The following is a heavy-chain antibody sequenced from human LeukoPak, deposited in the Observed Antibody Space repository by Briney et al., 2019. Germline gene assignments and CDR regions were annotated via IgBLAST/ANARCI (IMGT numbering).Heavy chain of an antibody. CDR3: AAGRPYSLLDY. CDR1: GYTLTELS. Sequence: ASVKVSCKVSGYTLTELSMHWVRQAPGKGLEWMGGFDVIDGETFYAQKFQGRVTMTEDSSADTAYMELRSLTSDDTALYYCAAGRPYSLLDYWGQGTLVTVSS. V-gene: IGHV1-24*01. J-gene: IGHJ4*02. CDR2: FDVIDGET. D-gene: IGHD5-18*01.